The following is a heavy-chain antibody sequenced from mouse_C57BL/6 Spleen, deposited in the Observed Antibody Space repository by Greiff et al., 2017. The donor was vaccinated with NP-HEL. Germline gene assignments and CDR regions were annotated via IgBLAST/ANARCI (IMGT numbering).Heavy chain of an antibody. CDR2: ISSDSSTI. J-gene: IGHJ4*01. CDR3: ANLGDYAMDY. V-gene: IGHV5-17*01. D-gene: IGHD3-3*01. CDR1: GFTFSDYG. Sequence: EVKLMESGGGLVKPGGSLKLSCAASGFTFSDYGMHWVRQAPEKGLEWVAYISSDSSTIYYADTVKGRFTISRDNAKNTLFLQMTSLRSEDTAMYYCANLGDYAMDYWGQGTSVTVSS.